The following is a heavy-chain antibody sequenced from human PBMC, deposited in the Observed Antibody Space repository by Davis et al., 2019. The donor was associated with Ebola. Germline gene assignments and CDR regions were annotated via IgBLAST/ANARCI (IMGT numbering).Heavy chain of an antibody. Sequence: GESLKISCAASGFTFRNYGMHWVHQAPGKGLEWVGIISSVGRSIFYSESVKGRFTISRDNSKNTLYLQVDSLRVEDTAVYYCAKEPFWTGYYDYWGQGTLVTVSS. V-gene: IGHV3-30*18. CDR2: ISSVGRSI. CDR1: GFTFRNYG. CDR3: AKEPFWTGYYDY. D-gene: IGHD3/OR15-3a*01. J-gene: IGHJ4*02.